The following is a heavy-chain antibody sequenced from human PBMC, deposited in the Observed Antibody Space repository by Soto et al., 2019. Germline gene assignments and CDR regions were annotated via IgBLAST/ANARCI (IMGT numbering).Heavy chain of an antibody. V-gene: IGHV3-30-3*01. CDR1: GFTFSSYA. J-gene: IGHJ4*02. Sequence: LRLSCAASGFTFSSYAMHWVRQAPGKGLEWVAVISYDGSNKYYADSVKGRFTISRDNSKNTLYLQMNSLRAEDTAVYYCASRDYYDSSGYYYGPFDYWGQGTLVTVSS. CDR3: ASRDYYDSSGYYYGPFDY. D-gene: IGHD3-22*01. CDR2: ISYDGSNK.